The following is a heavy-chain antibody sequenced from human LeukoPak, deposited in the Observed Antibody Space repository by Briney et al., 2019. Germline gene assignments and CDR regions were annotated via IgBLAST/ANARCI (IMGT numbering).Heavy chain of an antibody. CDR1: GDSVSSNSAA. D-gene: IGHD6-13*01. CDR2: TYYRSKWYN. J-gene: IGHJ3*02. CDR3: VRQQLGNAFDI. V-gene: IGHV6-1*01. Sequence: SQTLSLTFAISGDSVSSNSAAWNWLRQSPSRGLEWLGRTYYRSKWYNEYAGSVKSRITINPDTSKNQFSLHLRSVTPEDTTVYYCVRQQLGNAFDIWGQGTLVTVSS.